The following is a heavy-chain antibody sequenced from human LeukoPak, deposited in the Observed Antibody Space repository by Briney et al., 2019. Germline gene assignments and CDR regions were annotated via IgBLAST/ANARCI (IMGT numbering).Heavy chain of an antibody. J-gene: IGHJ1*01. CDR2: IDSDGSGT. D-gene: IGHD3-22*01. CDR1: GYTFSSFW. Sequence: PGGSLRLSCAASGYTFSSFWTHWGRQAPGKGHGRVARIDSDGSGTRYADSVKGRFTISRDNAKNTLYLQMNSLRAEDTAVYYCARVLSADSPGFQHWGQGTLVTVSS. CDR3: ARVLSADSPGFQH. V-gene: IGHV3-74*01.